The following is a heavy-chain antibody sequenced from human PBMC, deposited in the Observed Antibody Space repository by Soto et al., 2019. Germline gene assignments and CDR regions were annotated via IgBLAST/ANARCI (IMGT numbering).Heavy chain of an antibody. CDR1: GGSISSGGYS. V-gene: IGHV4-30-2*01. D-gene: IGHD3-16*02. Sequence: QLQLQESGSGLVKPSQTLSLTCAVSGGSISSGGYSWSWIRQPPGKGLEWIGYIYHSGSTYYNPSLKSRVTISVDRSKNQCSLKLSSVTAADTAVYYCARGYYDYVWGSYRSNWFDPWGQGTLVTVSS. J-gene: IGHJ5*02. CDR3: ARGYYDYVWGSYRSNWFDP. CDR2: IYHSGST.